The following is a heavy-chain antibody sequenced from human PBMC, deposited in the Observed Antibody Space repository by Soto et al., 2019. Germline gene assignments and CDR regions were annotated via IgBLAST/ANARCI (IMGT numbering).Heavy chain of an antibody. V-gene: IGHV4-4*02. CDR3: ARHEGWTGPDQ. Sequence: XETLSLTCSVAGSSIGSGGWWCWVRQPPGKGLEWSAEIFHDGNTNYSPSLKSRVTISVDKSQNQFSLNVYSVTAADTAVYYCARHEGWTGPDQWGQGSLVTVSS. CDR1: GSSIGSGGW. D-gene: IGHD2-8*02. J-gene: IGHJ5*02. CDR2: IFHDGNT.